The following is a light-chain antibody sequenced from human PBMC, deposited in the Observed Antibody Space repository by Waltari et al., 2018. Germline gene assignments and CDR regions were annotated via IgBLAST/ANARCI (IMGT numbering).Light chain of an antibody. V-gene: IGKV2-30*01. Sequence: VMTQYPLFLSVTLGQPASISCRSSQSLVYPDGRTSLNWFQLRPGQSPRRLYKVSNRASGVPDRFSGSGSGTEFTLKISRVEAEDVGVYFCMQGSYWPWTVGPGTKVEIK. CDR3: MQGSYWPWT. CDR1: QSLVYPDGRTS. J-gene: IGKJ1*01. CDR2: KVS.